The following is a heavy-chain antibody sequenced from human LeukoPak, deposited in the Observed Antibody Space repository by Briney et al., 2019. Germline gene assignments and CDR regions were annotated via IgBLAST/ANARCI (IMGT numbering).Heavy chain of an antibody. CDR2: IYYSGST. CDR3: ARYLTIFDY. D-gene: IGHD3-3*01. J-gene: IGHJ4*02. CDR1: GGSLSSSSYY. Sequence: SETLSLTCTVSGGSLSSSSYYWGWIRQPPGKGLEWIGSIYYSGSTYYNPSLKSRVTISVDTSKNQFSLKLSSLTAADTAMYYCARYLTIFDYWGQGTLVTVSS. V-gene: IGHV4-39*01.